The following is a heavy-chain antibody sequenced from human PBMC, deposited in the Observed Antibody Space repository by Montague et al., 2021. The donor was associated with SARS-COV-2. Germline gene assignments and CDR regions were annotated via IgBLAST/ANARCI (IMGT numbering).Heavy chain of an antibody. CDR3: ARHRKDYDILTGYSTSFYYDMDV. CDR2: VSDSGS. Sequence: SETLSPTCTVSGGSNSRYYWSWIRQPPGKGLEWIGYVSDSGSDYKPSLRGRDSISVDTSKKLLSLSLSSVTAADTAIYYCARHRKDYDILTGYSTSFYYDMDVWGQGTTVTVSS. J-gene: IGHJ6*02. V-gene: IGHV4-59*08. CDR1: GGSNSRYY. D-gene: IGHD3-9*01.